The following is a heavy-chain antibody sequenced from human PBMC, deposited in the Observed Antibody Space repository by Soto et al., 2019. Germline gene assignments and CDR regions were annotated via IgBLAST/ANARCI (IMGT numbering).Heavy chain of an antibody. CDR1: GYDFTTYG. Sequence: QVHLVQSGAEVKKPGASVKVSCKGSGYDFTTYGITWVRQAPGQGLEWMAWISAHNGNTDYAHKLQGRVTVTRDTSTSTAYMELRSLRSDDKAVYYCARGRYGDYWGQGALVTVSS. V-gene: IGHV1-18*01. CDR3: ARGRYGDY. J-gene: IGHJ4*02. D-gene: IGHD1-1*01. CDR2: ISAHNGNT.